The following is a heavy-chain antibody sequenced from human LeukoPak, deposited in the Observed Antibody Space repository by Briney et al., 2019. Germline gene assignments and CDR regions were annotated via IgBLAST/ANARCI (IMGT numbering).Heavy chain of an antibody. CDR3: ATSLHQLVRRWFDP. J-gene: IGHJ5*02. CDR1: GYTLTELS. Sequence: GASVKVSCKVSGYTLTELSMHWVRQAPGKGLEWMGGFDPEDGETIYAQKFQGRVTMTEDTSTDTAYMELSSLRSEDTAVYYCATSLHQLVRRWFDPWGQGTLVTVSS. D-gene: IGHD6-13*01. CDR2: FDPEDGET. V-gene: IGHV1-24*01.